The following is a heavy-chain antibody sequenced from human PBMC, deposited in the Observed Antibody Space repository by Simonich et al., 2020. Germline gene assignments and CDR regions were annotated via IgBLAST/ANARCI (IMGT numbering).Heavy chain of an antibody. CDR3: ARHDRWLQFYFDY. V-gene: IGHV4-59*08. CDR2: IYYSGST. J-gene: IGHJ4*02. Sequence: QVQLQESGPGLVKPSETLSLTCTVSGGSISSYYWSWIRQPPGKGLECIGYIYYSGSTNYNPPLKSRVTISVDTSKNQFSLKLSSVTAADTAVYYCARHDRWLQFYFDYWGQGTLVTVSS. D-gene: IGHD5-12*01. CDR1: GGSISSYY.